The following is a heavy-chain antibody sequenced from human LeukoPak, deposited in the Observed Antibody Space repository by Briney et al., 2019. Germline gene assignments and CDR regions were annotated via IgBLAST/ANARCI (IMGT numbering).Heavy chain of an antibody. CDR1: GFTFSSYS. D-gene: IGHD5-18*01. CDR3: ARPREDTAMPEV. CDR2: ISSSSSYI. J-gene: IGHJ6*04. V-gene: IGHV3-21*01. Sequence: PGGPLRLSCAASGFTFSSYSMNWVRQAPGKGLEWVSSISSSSSYIYYADSVKGRFTISRDNAKNSLYLQMNSLRAEDTAVYYCARPREDTAMPEVWGKGTTVTVSS.